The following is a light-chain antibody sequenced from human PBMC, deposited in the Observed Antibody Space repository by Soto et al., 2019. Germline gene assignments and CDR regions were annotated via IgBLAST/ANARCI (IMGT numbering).Light chain of an antibody. CDR2: SNN. V-gene: IGLV1-44*01. CDR1: SSNIGSNT. Sequence: QSVLTQPPSASGTPGQRVTISCSGSSSNIGSNTVNWYQQLPGTAPKLLIYSNNQRPSGVPDRFSGSKSGTSASLAISGLQSEDEVEFYCAAWDDSLNGDVFGTGTKVTVL. CDR3: AAWDDSLNGDV. J-gene: IGLJ1*01.